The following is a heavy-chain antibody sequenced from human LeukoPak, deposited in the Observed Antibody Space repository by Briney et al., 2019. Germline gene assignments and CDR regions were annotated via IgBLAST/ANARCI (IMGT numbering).Heavy chain of an antibody. CDR3: AHRVYSGYVAPLEDYYDSSGYTNWFDP. D-gene: IGHD3-22*01. Sequence: SGPTLVNPTQTLTLTCTFSGFSLSTSGVGVGWIRQPPGKALEWFALIYWDDDKPYTPSLKSRLTITKDTSKNQVVLTMTNMDPVDTATYYCAHRVYSGYVAPLEDYYDSSGYTNWFDPWGQGTLVTVSS. CDR1: GFSLSTSGVG. V-gene: IGHV2-5*02. CDR2: IYWDDDK. J-gene: IGHJ5*02.